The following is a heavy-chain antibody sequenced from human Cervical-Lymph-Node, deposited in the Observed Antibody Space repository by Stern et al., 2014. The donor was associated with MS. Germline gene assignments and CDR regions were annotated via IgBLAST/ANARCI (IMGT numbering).Heavy chain of an antibody. V-gene: IGHV1-2*02. Sequence: VQLVESGAEVKKPGASVKVSCKASGYTFTGYYIHWVRQAPGQRLEWMGWINPNSGGTNYAQKFQGRCTMTRDTSISPAYMDLSSLRPDDTAVYYCARGTVATISGYWGQGTLVTVPS. CDR3: ARGTVATISGY. CDR2: INPNSGGT. CDR1: GYTFTGYY. D-gene: IGHD5-12*01. J-gene: IGHJ4*02.